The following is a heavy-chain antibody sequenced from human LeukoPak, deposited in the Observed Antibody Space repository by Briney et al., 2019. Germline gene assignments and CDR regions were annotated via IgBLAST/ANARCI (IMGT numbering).Heavy chain of an antibody. CDR2: ISSSSGTI. J-gene: IGHJ4*02. V-gene: IGHV3-48*02. D-gene: IGHD1-26*01. Sequence: PGGSLRLSCAASGFTFSSYGMNWVRQAPGKGLEWVSYISSSSGTIYYADSVKGRFTISRDNAKNSLYLHMNSLRDEDTAVYYCARASRSGGSYGYWGRGTLVTVSS. CDR3: ARASRSGGSYGY. CDR1: GFTFSSYG.